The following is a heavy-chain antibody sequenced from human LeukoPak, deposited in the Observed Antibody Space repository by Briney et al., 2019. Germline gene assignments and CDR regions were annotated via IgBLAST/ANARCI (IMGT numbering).Heavy chain of an antibody. CDR3: ARRGGYCSSTSCYSNWFDP. CDR2: IYTSGST. V-gene: IGHV4-61*02. D-gene: IGHD2-2*01. CDR1: GYSISSGSYY. Sequence: SQTLSLTCTVSGYSISSGSYYWSWLRQPAGKGLEWIGRIYTSGSTNYNPSLKTRVTISVDTSKNQFYLKLSSVPAADTAVYYCARRGGYCSSTSCYSNWFDPWGQGTLVTVSS. J-gene: IGHJ5*02.